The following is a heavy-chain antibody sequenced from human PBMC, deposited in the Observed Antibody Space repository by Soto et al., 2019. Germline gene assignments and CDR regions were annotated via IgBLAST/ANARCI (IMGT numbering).Heavy chain of an antibody. CDR1: GFTFSDYY. V-gene: IGHV3-11*01. J-gene: IGHJ3*01. CDR2: ISSSGSTI. D-gene: IGHD3-22*01. Sequence: GGSLRLSCAASGFTFSDYYMSWIRQAPGKGLEWVSYISSSGSTIYYADSVKGRFTISRDNAKNSLYLQMNSLRAEDTAVYYCAIDRVVDSCGYFDDAFALWAQGKIVLVSS. CDR3: AIDRVVDSCGYFDDAFAL.